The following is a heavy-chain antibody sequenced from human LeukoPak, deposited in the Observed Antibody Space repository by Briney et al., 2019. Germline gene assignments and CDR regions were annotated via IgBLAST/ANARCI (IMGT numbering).Heavy chain of an antibody. CDR2: ISSSGSTI. Sequence: PGGSLRLSCAASGFTFSSYEMNWVRQALGKGLEWVSYISSSGSTIYYADSVKGRFTISRDNAKNSLYLQMNSLRAEDTAVYYCASRMVRGVDYWGQGTLVTVSS. CDR3: ASRMVRGVDY. CDR1: GFTFSSYE. D-gene: IGHD3-10*01. J-gene: IGHJ4*02. V-gene: IGHV3-48*03.